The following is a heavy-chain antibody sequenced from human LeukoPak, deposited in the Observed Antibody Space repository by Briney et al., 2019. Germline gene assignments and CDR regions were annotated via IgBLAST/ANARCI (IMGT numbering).Heavy chain of an antibody. CDR2: INHSGST. CDR1: GGSFSGYY. V-gene: IGHV4-34*01. D-gene: IGHD3-22*01. Sequence: PSETLSLTCAVYGGSFSGYYWSWIRQPPGKGLEWIGEINHSGSTNYNPSLKSRVTISVDTSKNQFSLKLSSVTAADTAVYYCARHVASSGYYFLREELYCFDYWGQGTLVTVSS. CDR3: ARHVASSGYYFLREELYCFDY. J-gene: IGHJ4*02.